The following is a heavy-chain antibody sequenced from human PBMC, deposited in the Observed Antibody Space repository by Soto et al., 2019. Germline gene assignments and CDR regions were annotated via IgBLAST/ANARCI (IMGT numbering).Heavy chain of an antibody. CDR2: INHSGST. J-gene: IGHJ6*02. V-gene: IGHV4-34*01. D-gene: IGHD3-10*01. CDR3: ARGLTMDHYYYYYGIHV. CDR1: GGSFSGYY. Sequence: SETLSLTCAVYGGSFSGYYWSWIRQPPGKGLEWIGEINHSGSTNYNPSLKSRVTISVDTSKNQFSLKLSSVTAADTAVYYCARGLTMDHYYYYYGIHVWGQGTTVTVYS.